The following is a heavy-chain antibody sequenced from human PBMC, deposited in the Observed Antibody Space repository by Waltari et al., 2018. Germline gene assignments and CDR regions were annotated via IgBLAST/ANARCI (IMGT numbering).Heavy chain of an antibody. CDR1: GGSFSGFY. J-gene: IGHJ3*02. CDR2: INHSGST. Sequence: QVQLQQWGAGLLKPSETLSLTCAVYGGSFSGFYWSWIRQPPGKGLEWIGEINHSGSTNYNPSLKSRVTISVDTSKNQFSLKLSSVTAADTAVYYCARAISSSWSQGGFDIWGQGTMVTVSS. V-gene: IGHV4-34*01. CDR3: ARAISSSWSQGGFDI. D-gene: IGHD6-13*01.